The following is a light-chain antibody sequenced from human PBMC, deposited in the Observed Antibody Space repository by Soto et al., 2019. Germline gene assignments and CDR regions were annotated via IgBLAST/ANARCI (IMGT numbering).Light chain of an antibody. CDR1: QSLSSSY. Sequence: EIVLTQSPGTLSLSPGERATLSCRASQSLSSSYLAWYQLKPGQAPRLLIYGASSRATGIPDRFSGSGSGTDFTLTISRLEPEDFAVYHCQQYDTSPLTFGGGTKVDIK. J-gene: IGKJ4*01. CDR2: GAS. V-gene: IGKV3-20*01. CDR3: QQYDTSPLT.